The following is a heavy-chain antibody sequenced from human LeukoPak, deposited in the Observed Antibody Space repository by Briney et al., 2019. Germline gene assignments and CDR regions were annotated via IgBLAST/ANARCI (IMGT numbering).Heavy chain of an antibody. CDR1: GFTFDDYG. CDR3: ARGPDTYYDILTGSFDY. D-gene: IGHD3-9*01. CDR2: INWNGGST. V-gene: IGHV3-20*04. Sequence: GGSLRLSCAASGFTFDDYGMSWVRQAPGKGLEWVSGINWNGGSTAYADSVKGRFTISRDNAKNSLYLQMNSLRAEDTALYYCARGPDTYYDILTGSFDYWGQGTLVTVSS. J-gene: IGHJ4*02.